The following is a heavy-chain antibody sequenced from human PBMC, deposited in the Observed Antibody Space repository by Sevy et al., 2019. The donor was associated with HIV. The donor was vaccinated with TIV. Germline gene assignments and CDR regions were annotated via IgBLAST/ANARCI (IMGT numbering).Heavy chain of an antibody. J-gene: IGHJ5*02. Sequence: GESLKISCRASGYDFANNWIGWVRQMPGEGLEWMGLIYPRDSDTRYTPSFEGRVTISADKSVNTAYLQWSSLKAPDTATYYCARPVGYAASWGQRTLVTVSS. V-gene: IGHV5-51*01. CDR2: IYPRDSDT. CDR3: ARPVGYAAS. CDR1: GYDFANNW. D-gene: IGHD5-12*01.